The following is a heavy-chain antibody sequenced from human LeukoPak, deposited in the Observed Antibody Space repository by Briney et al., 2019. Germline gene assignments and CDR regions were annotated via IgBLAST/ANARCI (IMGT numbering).Heavy chain of an antibody. CDR3: AREFCSTSCYVNWFDP. CDR2: ISGYNGNT. V-gene: IGHV1-18*01. CDR1: GYDFTSYG. Sequence: ASVKVSFKASGYDFTSYGVSWVRQAPGQGLEWMGRISGYNGNTNYAQNLQGRVTMTTDTSTSTAYMELSSLRSDDTAVYYCAREFCSTSCYVNWFDPWGQGTLVTVSS. J-gene: IGHJ5*02. D-gene: IGHD2-2*01.